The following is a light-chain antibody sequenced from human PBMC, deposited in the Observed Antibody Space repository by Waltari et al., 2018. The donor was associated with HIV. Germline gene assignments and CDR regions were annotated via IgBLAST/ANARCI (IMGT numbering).Light chain of an antibody. J-gene: IGLJ2*01. CDR2: SDS. CDR1: NIGSKS. CDR3: QVWDSSSGVV. Sequence: SYVLTQSPSVPVAPGKTARITCGGNNIGSKSVQWYQQKPGQAPVLVIYSDSDRPTGIPERFSGSNSGSTATLTISRVEAGDEADYYCQVWDSSSGVVFGGGTRLTVL. V-gene: IGLV3-21*04.